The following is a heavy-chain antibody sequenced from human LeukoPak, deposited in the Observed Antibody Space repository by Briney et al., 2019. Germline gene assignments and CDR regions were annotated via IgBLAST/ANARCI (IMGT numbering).Heavy chain of an antibody. CDR2: INHSGST. J-gene: IGHJ4*02. V-gene: IGHV4-34*01. CDR1: GGSFSGYY. D-gene: IGHD5-24*01. Sequence: TASETLSLTCAVYGGSFSGYYWSWIRQPPGKGLEWIGEINHSGSTNYNPSLKSRVTISVDTSKNQFSLKLSSVTAADTAVYYCARGPNYPSPSPFDYWGQGTLVTVSS. CDR3: ARGPNYPSPSPFDY.